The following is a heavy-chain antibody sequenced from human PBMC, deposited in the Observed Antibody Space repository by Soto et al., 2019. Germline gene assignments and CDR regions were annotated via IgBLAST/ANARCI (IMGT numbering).Heavy chain of an antibody. J-gene: IGHJ6*02. Sequence: QVRLVQSGAEVKKPGSSVKVSCKASGGTFSSYAISWVRQAPGQGLEWMGGIIPISGTANYAQKFQGRVTITADASTSTAYMEMSSLRSEDTAVYYCARSQGSSTSLEIYYYYYYGMDVWGQGTTVTVSS. CDR1: GGTFSSYA. D-gene: IGHD2-2*01. CDR2: IIPISGTA. CDR3: ARSQGSSTSLEIYYYYYYGMDV. V-gene: IGHV1-69*01.